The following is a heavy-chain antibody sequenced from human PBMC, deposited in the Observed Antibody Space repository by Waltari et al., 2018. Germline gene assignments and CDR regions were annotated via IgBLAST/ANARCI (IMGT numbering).Heavy chain of an antibody. J-gene: IGHJ3*02. D-gene: IGHD5-12*01. CDR2: IYYSGST. CDR3: AGAYSGYDEDAFDI. V-gene: IGHV4-59*01. CDR1: GGSISSYY. Sequence: QVQLQASGPGLVKPSETLSLTCTVSGGSISSYYWSWILQPPGKGLEWIGYIYYSGSTNYNPSLKSRVTISVDTSKNQFSLKLSSVTAADTAVYYCAGAYSGYDEDAFDIWGQGTMVTVSS.